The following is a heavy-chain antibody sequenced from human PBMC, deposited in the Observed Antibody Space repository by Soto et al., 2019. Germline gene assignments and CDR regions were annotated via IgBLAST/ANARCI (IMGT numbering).Heavy chain of an antibody. Sequence: PSETLSLTCTVSGASISSTSFYWGWIRQPPGKGLEWIASIYYSGSTFYNPSLKSRVTMSVDTSKNQFSLKLSSVTAADTAVYYCARGVYCSGGSCYPNFDYWGQGTLVTVSS. CDR2: IYYSGST. D-gene: IGHD2-15*01. CDR1: GASISSTSFY. CDR3: ARGVYCSGGSCYPNFDY. V-gene: IGHV4-39*01. J-gene: IGHJ4*02.